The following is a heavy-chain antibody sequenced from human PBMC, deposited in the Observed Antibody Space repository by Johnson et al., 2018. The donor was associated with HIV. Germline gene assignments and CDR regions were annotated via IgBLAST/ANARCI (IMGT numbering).Heavy chain of an antibody. CDR3: ARVRGSGSYYAPEAFDI. CDR2: IKQDGSEK. V-gene: IGHV3-7*05. D-gene: IGHD3-10*01. Sequence: VQLVESGGGVVPPGRSLRLSCAASGFTFSSYWMSWVRQAPGKGLEWVANIKQDGSEKYYVDSVKGRFTISRDNAKNSLYLQMNSLRAEDTAVYYCARVRGSGSYYAPEAFDIWGQGTMVTVSS. J-gene: IGHJ3*02. CDR1: GFTFSSYW.